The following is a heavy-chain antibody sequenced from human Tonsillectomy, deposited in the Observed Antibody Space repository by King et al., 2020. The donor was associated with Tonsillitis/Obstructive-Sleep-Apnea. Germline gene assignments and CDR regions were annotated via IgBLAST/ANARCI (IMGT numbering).Heavy chain of an antibody. CDR1: GGSFSGYY. V-gene: IGHV4-34*01. D-gene: IGHD2-2*01. J-gene: IGHJ3*02. CDR2: INHRGST. CDR3: AREGLVVVPATDAFDI. Sequence: VQLQQWGAGLLKPSETLSLTTPPHGGSFSGYYWSWIRQPPGKGLEWIGEINHRGSTNYNPSLKSRVTISVDTSKNQFSLKLSSVTAADTAVYYCAREGLVVVPATDAFDIWGQGTMVTVSS.